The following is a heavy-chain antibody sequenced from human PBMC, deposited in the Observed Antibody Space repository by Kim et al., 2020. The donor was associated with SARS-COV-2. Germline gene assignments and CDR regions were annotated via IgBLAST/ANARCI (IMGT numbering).Heavy chain of an antibody. CDR2: ISYDGSNK. CDR1: GFTFSSYA. Sequence: GGSLRLSCAASGFTFSSYAMHWVRQAPGKGLEWVAVISYDGSNKYYADSVKGRFTISRDNSKNTLYLQMNSLRAEDTAVYYCARGGTSSWYDPIYYYYYGVDVWGEGTTVTVSS. CDR3: ARGGTSSWYDPIYYYYYGVDV. J-gene: IGHJ6*04. V-gene: IGHV3-30*04. D-gene: IGHD6-13*01.